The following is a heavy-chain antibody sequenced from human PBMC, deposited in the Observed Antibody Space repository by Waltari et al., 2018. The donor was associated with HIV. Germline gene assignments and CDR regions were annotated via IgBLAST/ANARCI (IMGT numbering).Heavy chain of an antibody. CDR1: GGSISSYY. CDR3: ARGNVEMATN. V-gene: IGHV4-59*01. D-gene: IGHD5-12*01. CDR2: INNSGST. Sequence: QVQLQESGPGLVKPSETLSLTCTVSGGSISSYYWSWIRQPPGKGLEWMGYINNSGSTNYKSSLKSRVTSSVDTSKKQISLKLSSVTAADTAVYYCARGNVEMATNWGQGTLVTVSS. J-gene: IGHJ4*02.